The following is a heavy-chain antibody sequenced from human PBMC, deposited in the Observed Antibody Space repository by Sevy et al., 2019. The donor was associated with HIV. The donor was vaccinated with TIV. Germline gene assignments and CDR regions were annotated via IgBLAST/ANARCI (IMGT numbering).Heavy chain of an antibody. D-gene: IGHD3-22*01. CDR3: ARDHGESSGYYPLGAFDI. CDR1: GFPFSSYA. J-gene: IGHJ3*02. Sequence: GESLKISCAASGFPFSSYAMSWVRQAPGKGLEWVSVINGGSGDSTYYADSVKGRFTISRDNSKNTLYLQMNSLRAADTALYYCARDHGESSGYYPLGAFDIWGQGTMVTVSS. CDR2: INGGSGDST. V-gene: IGHV3-23*01.